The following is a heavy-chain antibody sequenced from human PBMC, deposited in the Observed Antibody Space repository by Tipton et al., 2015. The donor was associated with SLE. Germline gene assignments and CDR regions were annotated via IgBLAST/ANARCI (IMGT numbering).Heavy chain of an antibody. Sequence: SLRLSCAVSGFRINNYAVMWVRQAPGKGLDWISVSYNNGNVDYAESLKGRFAISRDNSKNTVYLQMNSLRAEDTAVYYCVRVVDCGGDCSPGAFDMWGQGTMVTVSS. CDR1: GFRINNYA. D-gene: IGHD2-21*01. V-gene: IGHV3-23*05. J-gene: IGHJ3*02. CDR2: SYNNGNV. CDR3: VRVVDCGGDCSPGAFDM.